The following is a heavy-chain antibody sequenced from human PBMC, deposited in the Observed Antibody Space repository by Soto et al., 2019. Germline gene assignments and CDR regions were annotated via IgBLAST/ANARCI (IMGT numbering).Heavy chain of an antibody. CDR1: GFTFSSYS. CDR2: ISSSSSYI. CDR3: ARDSGIFGVVRDDFDY. J-gene: IGHJ4*02. D-gene: IGHD3-3*01. V-gene: IGHV3-21*01. Sequence: PGGSLRLSCAASGFTFSSYSMNWVRQAPGKGLEWVSSISSSSSYIYYADSVKGRFTISRDNAKNSLYLQMNSLRAEDTAVYYWARDSGIFGVVRDDFDYWGQGTLVTVSS.